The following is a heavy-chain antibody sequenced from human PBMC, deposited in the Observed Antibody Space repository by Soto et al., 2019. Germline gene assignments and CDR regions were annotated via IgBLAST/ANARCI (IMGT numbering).Heavy chain of an antibody. CDR3: AKDLTGYCSGGSCYDAPSDY. CDR1: GFTFSSYA. Sequence: GGSLRLSCAASGFTFSSYAMSWVRQAPGKGLEWVSAISGSGGSTYYADSVKGRFTISRDNSKNTLYLQMNSLRAEDTAVYYCAKDLTGYCSGGSCYDAPSDYWGQGTLVTVSS. D-gene: IGHD2-15*01. V-gene: IGHV3-23*01. J-gene: IGHJ4*02. CDR2: ISGSGGST.